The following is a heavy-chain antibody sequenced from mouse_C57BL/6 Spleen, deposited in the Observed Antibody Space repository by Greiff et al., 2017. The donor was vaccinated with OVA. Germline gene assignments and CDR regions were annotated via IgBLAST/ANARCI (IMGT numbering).Heavy chain of an antibody. CDR1: GFTFSSYA. CDR3: ARDGIFYYYGSSHRYYAMDY. Sequence: DVHLVESGGGLVKPGGSLKLSCAASGFTFSSYAMSWVRQTPEKRLEWVATISDGGSYTYYPDNVKGRFTISRDNAKNNLYLQMSHLKSEDTAMYYCARDGIFYYYGSSHRYYAMDYWGQGTSVTVSS. J-gene: IGHJ4*01. V-gene: IGHV5-4*01. CDR2: ISDGGSYT. D-gene: IGHD1-1*01.